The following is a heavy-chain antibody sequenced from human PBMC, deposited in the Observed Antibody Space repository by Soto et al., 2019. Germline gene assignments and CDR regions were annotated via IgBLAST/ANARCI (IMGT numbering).Heavy chain of an antibody. CDR1: GFTFTSSA. D-gene: IGHD6-19*01. V-gene: IGHV1-58*01. CDR3: AAESIAVAGTRWVYYYGMDV. Sequence: SVKVSCKASGFTFTSSAVQWVRQARGQRLEWIGWIVVGSGNTNYAQKFQERVTITRDMSTSTAYMELSSLRSEDTAVYYCAAESIAVAGTRWVYYYGMDVWGQGTTVTVSS. J-gene: IGHJ6*02. CDR2: IVVGSGNT.